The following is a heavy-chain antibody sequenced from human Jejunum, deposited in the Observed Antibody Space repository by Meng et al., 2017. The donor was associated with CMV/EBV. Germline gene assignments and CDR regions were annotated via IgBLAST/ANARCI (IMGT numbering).Heavy chain of an antibody. V-gene: IGHV3-66*01. D-gene: IGHD5-18*01. CDR1: GFQASKRY. Sequence: DVRLVAFGGGLAPAAGSLRLNCAGFGFQASKRYLRWCRQGPGKGLDWVSVLYGGGSTTYADSVKGRFTISRDSSKNTMYLQMNRLRAEDTAVYYCAREGTTLVTYDYCGQGTLVTVSS. J-gene: IGHJ4*02. CDR3: AREGTTLVTYDY. CDR2: LYGGGST.